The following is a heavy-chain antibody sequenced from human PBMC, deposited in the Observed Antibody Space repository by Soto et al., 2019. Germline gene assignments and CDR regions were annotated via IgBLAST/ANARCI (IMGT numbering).Heavy chain of an antibody. CDR3: AREGSLYNDYISNCVDY. Sequence: PGGSLRLSCAASGFTFSSYSMIWVRQAPGKGLEWVSYIISTSTYIYYADSVKGRFTISRDNAKNSLYLLMNSLRAEDTAVYYCAREGSLYNDYISNCVDYWGQGTLVTVSS. CDR2: IISTSTYI. D-gene: IGHD4-4*01. V-gene: IGHV3-21*01. CDR1: GFTFSSYS. J-gene: IGHJ4*02.